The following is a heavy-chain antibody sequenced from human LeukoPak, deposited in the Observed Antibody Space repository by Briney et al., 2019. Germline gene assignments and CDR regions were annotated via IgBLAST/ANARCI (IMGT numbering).Heavy chain of an antibody. J-gene: IGHJ4*02. D-gene: IGHD2-15*01. V-gene: IGHV1-69*04. CDR2: IIPILGIA. Sequence: SVKVSCKASGGTFSSYTISWVRQAPGQGLEWMGRIIPILGIANYAQKFQGRVTITADKSTSTAYMELSSLRSEDTAVYDCARDNWGGVVVFDYWGQGTLVTVSS. CDR3: ARDNWGGVVVFDY. CDR1: GGTFSSYT.